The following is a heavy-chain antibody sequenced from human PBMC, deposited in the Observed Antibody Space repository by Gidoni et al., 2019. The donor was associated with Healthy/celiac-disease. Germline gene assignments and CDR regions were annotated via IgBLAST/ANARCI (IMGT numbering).Heavy chain of an antibody. CDR3: ARGVIVGATRDGNYYYYGMDV. Sequence: QVQLVQSGAEVKKPGSSVKVSCKASGGTFSSYAISWVRQAPGQGLEWMGRIIPILGIANYAQKFQGRVTITADKSTSTAYMELSSLRSEDTAVYYCARGVIVGATRDGNYYYYGMDVWGQGTTVTVSS. J-gene: IGHJ6*02. V-gene: IGHV1-69*09. CDR1: GGTFSSYA. D-gene: IGHD1-26*01. CDR2: IIPILGIA.